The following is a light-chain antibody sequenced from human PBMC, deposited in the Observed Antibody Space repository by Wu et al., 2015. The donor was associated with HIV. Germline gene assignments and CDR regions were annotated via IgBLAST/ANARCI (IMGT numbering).Light chain of an antibody. V-gene: IGKV3-11*01. CDR1: QSISTY. CDR3: QLRSNWPPTWT. CDR2: DAS. Sequence: EIVLTQSPVTLSLSPGERATLSCRASQSISTYLAWYQQKPGQAPRLLIYDASNRATGIPARFTGSGSGTDFTLTISNLEPEDFAIYYCQLRSNWPPTWTFGQGTKVEIK. J-gene: IGKJ1*01.